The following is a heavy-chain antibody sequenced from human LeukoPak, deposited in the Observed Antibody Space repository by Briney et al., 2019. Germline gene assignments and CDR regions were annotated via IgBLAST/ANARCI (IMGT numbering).Heavy chain of an antibody. Sequence: PGGSLRLSCAASGFAFSTYGMHWVRQAPGKGLEWVSGISWNSGSIGYADSVKGRFTISRDNAKNSLYLQMNSLRAEDTALYYCAKDTLTYPGYFDLWGRGTLVTVSS. CDR1: GFAFSTYG. CDR2: ISWNSGSI. V-gene: IGHV3-9*01. J-gene: IGHJ2*01. CDR3: AKDTLTYPGYFDL.